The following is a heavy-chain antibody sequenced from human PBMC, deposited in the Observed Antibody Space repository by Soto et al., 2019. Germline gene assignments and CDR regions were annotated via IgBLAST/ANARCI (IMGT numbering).Heavy chain of an antibody. Sequence: GGSLRLSCAASGFTFSSYWMAWGRQAPGKGLEWVANMNLDGSETNYVDAVRGRFSISRDNAKNTLYLQMNSLRVEDTAVYYCTTYAINLYMGVWGKGTTVTVSS. CDR1: GFTFSSYW. V-gene: IGHV3-7*01. J-gene: IGHJ6*03. CDR2: MNLDGSET. CDR3: TTYAINLYMGV.